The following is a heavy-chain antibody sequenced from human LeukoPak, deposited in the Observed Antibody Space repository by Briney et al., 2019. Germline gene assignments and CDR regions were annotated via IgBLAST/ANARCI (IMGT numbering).Heavy chain of an antibody. CDR3: ARVDSSGWYSLDY. Sequence: ASVKVSCKASGYTFTGYYMHWVRQAPGQGLEWMGWLNPNSGGTNYAQQFQGRVTMTRDTSISTAYMELSRLRSDDTAVYYCARVDSSGWYSLDYWGQGTLVTVSS. J-gene: IGHJ4*02. CDR2: LNPNSGGT. V-gene: IGHV1-2*02. D-gene: IGHD6-19*01. CDR1: GYTFTGYY.